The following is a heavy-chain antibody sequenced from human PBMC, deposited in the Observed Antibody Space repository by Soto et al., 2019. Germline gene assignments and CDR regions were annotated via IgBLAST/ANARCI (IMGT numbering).Heavy chain of an antibody. J-gene: IGHJ6*02. CDR2: ISHSSDTL. Sequence: WGSLRLSCAASGFTFSSYTMNWVRQAPWKGLEWISYISHSSDTLYYVDSVKGRFTISRDNAKNSLYLQMNSLRAEDTAVYYCNKVGHYYYYGMDVWGQGTTVTVSS. V-gene: IGHV3-48*04. CDR3: NKVGHYYYYGMDV. D-gene: IGHD3-3*01. CDR1: GFTFSSYT.